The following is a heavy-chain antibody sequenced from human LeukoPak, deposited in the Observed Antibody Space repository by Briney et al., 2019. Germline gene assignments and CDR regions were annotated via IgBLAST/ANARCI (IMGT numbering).Heavy chain of an antibody. CDR2: IGRGTTPI. V-gene: IGHV3-48*02. D-gene: IGHD4-17*01. CDR3: AREGPGDAIDY. Sequence: GCSLRLSCAASGFTVSSNYMSWVRQAPGKGLEWVSYIGRGTTPIYYADSVKGRFTISRDEATNSLFLQMNSLRDEDTAVYYCAREGPGDAIDYWGQGALVSVSS. CDR1: GFTVSSNY. J-gene: IGHJ4*02.